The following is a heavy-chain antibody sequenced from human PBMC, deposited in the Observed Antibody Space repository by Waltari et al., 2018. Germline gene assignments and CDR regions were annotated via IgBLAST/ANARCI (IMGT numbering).Heavy chain of an antibody. J-gene: IGHJ4*02. CDR3: ARDKAARY. V-gene: IGHV4-34*01. D-gene: IGHD6-6*01. CDR1: GWSFSGYY. CDR2: INHSGST. Sequence: QVQLQQWGAGLLKPSETLSLTCAVYGWSFSGYYWRWIRQAPGKGLEWLGEINHSGSTNYNPSLKSRVTISVDTSKNQFSLKLSSVTAADTAVYYCARDKAARYWGQGTLVTVSS.